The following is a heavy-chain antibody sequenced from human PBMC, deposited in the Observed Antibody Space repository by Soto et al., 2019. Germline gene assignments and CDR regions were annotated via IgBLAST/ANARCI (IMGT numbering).Heavy chain of an antibody. D-gene: IGHD1-20*01. CDR2: MYYSGST. V-gene: IGHV4-59*11. CDR1: GGYIRNHY. Sequence: SETLSLTCSVSGGYIRNHYWSWVRQAPGKGLERIGYMYYSGSTNYNISLKSRVTISVDTSKNQFSLKLSSVTAADTAVYYCARVPEEYNWNDGGGYYYYYVDVWGKGTTVTVSS. CDR3: ARVPEEYNWNDGGGYYYYYVDV. J-gene: IGHJ6*03.